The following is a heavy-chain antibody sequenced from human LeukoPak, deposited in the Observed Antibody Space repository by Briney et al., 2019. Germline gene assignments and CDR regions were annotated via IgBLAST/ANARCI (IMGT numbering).Heavy chain of an antibody. CDR1: GGSISKQY. Sequence: SETLSLTCTVSGGSISKQYWTWVRQSAGKGLEWIGRIYGDGTITYNPSLRSRVTMSLDTSKNQFSLRLTSVTAADTAMYYCTRDSGTTGEVKFDPWGQGTLVTVSS. V-gene: IGHV4-4*07. CDR3: TRDSGTTGEVKFDP. J-gene: IGHJ5*02. CDR2: IYGDGTI. D-gene: IGHD3-10*01.